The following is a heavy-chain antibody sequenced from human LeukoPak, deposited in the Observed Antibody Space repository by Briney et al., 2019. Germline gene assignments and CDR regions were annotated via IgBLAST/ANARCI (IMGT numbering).Heavy chain of an antibody. CDR3: FTESAVLTRDAFDI. V-gene: IGHV1-69*05. D-gene: IGHD4-23*01. J-gene: IGHJ3*02. CDR1: GDTFTSYA. CDR2: IIPIFGTA. Sequence: ASVKVSCKASGDTFTSYAISWVRQAPGQGLEWMGGIIPIFGTANYAQKFQGRVTITTDESTSTAYMELSSLRSEDTAVYYCFTESAVLTRDAFDIWGQGTMGTVSS.